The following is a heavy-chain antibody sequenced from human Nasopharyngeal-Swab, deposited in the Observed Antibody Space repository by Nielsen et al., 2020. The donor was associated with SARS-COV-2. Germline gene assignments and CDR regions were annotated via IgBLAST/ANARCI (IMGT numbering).Heavy chain of an antibody. CDR3: ARDRCSSTSCYYYYYMDV. CDR1: GFTFSSYG. V-gene: IGHV3-33*01. D-gene: IGHD2-2*01. CDR2: IWYDGSNK. Sequence: GESLKISCAASGFTFSSYGMHWVRQAPGKGLEWVAVIWYDGSNKYYADSVKGRFTISRDNSKNTLYLQMNSLRAEDTAVYYCARDRCSSTSCYYYYYMDVWGKRTTVTVSS. J-gene: IGHJ6*03.